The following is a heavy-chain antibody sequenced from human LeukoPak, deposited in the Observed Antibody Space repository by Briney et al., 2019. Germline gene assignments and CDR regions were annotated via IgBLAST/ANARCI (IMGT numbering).Heavy chain of an antibody. V-gene: IGHV1-2*02. CDR1: GYTFSGYY. D-gene: IGHD1-26*01. CDR3: ARGRGGATTGFDH. Sequence: GASVKVSCKASGYTFSGYYMHWVRQAPGQGLESMGWINSNSGARNYAPKFQGGVTFSRDNSISTAYMELSSLRSDDTAIYYCARGRGGATTGFDHWGQGTLVTVSS. J-gene: IGHJ4*02. CDR2: INSNSGAR.